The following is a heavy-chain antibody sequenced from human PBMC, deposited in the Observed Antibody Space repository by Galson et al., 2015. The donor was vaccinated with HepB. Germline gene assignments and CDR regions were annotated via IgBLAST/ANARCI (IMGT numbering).Heavy chain of an antibody. J-gene: IGHJ4*02. Sequence: SLRLSCAASGFTFSDYYMAWIRQAPGKGLEWLSYISSSSLYTNYADSVKGRFTISRDNAKNSLNLQMNSLRVDDTAVYYCARVADVDYGDHSFSDYWGQGALVTVSS. CDR3: ARVADVDYGDHSFSDY. D-gene: IGHD4-23*01. CDR2: ISSSSLYT. CDR1: GFTFSDYY. V-gene: IGHV3-11*06.